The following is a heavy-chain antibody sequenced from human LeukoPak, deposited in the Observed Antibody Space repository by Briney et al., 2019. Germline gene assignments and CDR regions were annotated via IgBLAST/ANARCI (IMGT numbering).Heavy chain of an antibody. V-gene: IGHV3-30*02. CDR3: AKGAKVVTYYYYSMDV. Sequence: GGSLRLSCAASGFTFSSYGMHWVRQAPGKGLEWVAFIRYDGSNKYYADSVKGRFTISRDNSKNTLYLQMNSLRAEDTAVYYCAKGAKVVTYYYYSMDVWGKGTTVTISS. J-gene: IGHJ6*03. D-gene: IGHD4-23*01. CDR2: IRYDGSNK. CDR1: GFTFSSYG.